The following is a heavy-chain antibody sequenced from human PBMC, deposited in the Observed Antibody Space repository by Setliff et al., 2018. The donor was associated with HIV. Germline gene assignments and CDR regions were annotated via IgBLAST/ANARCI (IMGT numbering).Heavy chain of an antibody. D-gene: IGHD1-26*01. CDR1: GGSISAYY. J-gene: IGHJ4*02. CDR3: AGDAGYKGAADY. CDR2: IYTSGST. V-gene: IGHV4-4*07. Sequence: SETLSLTCTVSGGSISAYYWSWIRQPAGKGLEYIGRIYTSGSTNYNPSLKSRLTISVDRSKNQFSLKLRSVTAADTAVYYCAGDAGYKGAADYWGQGTLVTVSS.